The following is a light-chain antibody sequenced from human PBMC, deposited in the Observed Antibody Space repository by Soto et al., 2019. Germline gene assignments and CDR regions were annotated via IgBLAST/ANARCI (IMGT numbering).Light chain of an antibody. V-gene: IGKV1-6*01. CDR3: LQDYNYPRT. CDR2: AAS. CDR1: QGIRND. J-gene: IGKJ1*01. Sequence: AIPMTQSPSSLSASVGDRVTITCRASQGIRNDLGWYQQKSGKAPKLLIYAASNLQRGVPSRFSGRGSGTDFTLTISSLQPEDFATHFCLQDYNYPRTFGQGTRVEI.